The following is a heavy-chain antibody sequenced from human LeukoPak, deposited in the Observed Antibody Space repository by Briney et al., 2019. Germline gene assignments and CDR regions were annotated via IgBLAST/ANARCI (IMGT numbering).Heavy chain of an antibody. CDR3: AREIGSSYYYYYYMDV. CDR2: ISSGGGNT. V-gene: IGHV3-23*01. Sequence: PGGSLRLSCEASGFTFSSYAMSWIRQAPGKGLEWVSAISSGGGNTDYADSVKGRFTISRDDAKNSLYLQINSLRADDTAVYYCAREIGSSYYYYYYMDVWGKGTTVTVSS. D-gene: IGHD6-6*01. J-gene: IGHJ6*03. CDR1: GFTFSSYA.